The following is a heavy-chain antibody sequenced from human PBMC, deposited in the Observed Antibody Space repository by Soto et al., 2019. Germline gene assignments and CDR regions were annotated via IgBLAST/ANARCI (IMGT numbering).Heavy chain of an antibody. CDR1: GFTFSSYA. CDR2: ISGSGGST. J-gene: IGHJ4*02. D-gene: IGHD6-13*01. V-gene: IGHV3-23*01. CDR3: AKGRGHGSSWYYFDY. Sequence: GGSLRLSCAASGFTFSSYAMSWVRQAPGKGLEWVSAISGSGGSTYYADSVKGRFTISRDNSKNTLYLQMNSLRAEDTAVYYCAKGRGHGSSWYYFDYWGQGTLVTVSS.